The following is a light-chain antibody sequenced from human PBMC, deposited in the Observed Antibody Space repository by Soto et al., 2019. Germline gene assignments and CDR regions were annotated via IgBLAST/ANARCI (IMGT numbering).Light chain of an antibody. Sequence: DIVMTQSPDSLAVSLGERATINCKSSQSVLYSGNNNNNLAWYQQKPGQPPKLLIYWASTRASGVPDRFRGSGSGTDFTLTISSLQAEDVAVYYCQQYYDTPQPFGQGTKVEIK. J-gene: IGKJ2*01. CDR1: QSVLYSGNNNNN. V-gene: IGKV4-1*01. CDR3: QQYYDTPQP. CDR2: WAS.